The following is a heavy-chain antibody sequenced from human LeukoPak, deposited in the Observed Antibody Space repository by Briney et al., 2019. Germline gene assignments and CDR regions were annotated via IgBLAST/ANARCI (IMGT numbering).Heavy chain of an antibody. V-gene: IGHV3-23*01. Sequence: GGSLRLSCTASGFSFSSYAMSWVRQAPGKGPEWVSAISGGGDTSYYADSVKGRFTISRDNSKNTLYLQMNSLKTEDTAVYYCAKGYCGGGTCYSGFLWGQGTLVTVSS. CDR1: GFSFSSYA. J-gene: IGHJ4*02. CDR2: ISGGGDTS. CDR3: AKGYCGGGTCYSGFL. D-gene: IGHD2-15*01.